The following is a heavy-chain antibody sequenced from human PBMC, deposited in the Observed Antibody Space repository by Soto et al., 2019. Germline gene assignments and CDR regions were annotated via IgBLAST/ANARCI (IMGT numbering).Heavy chain of an antibody. CDR3: AKALGAMDYYYGMDV. Sequence: PGGSLRLSCAASGFTFSSYAMSWVRQAPGKGLEWVSAISGSGGSTYYADSVKGRFTISRDNSKNTLYLQMNSLRAEDTAVYYCAKALGAMDYYYGMDVWGQGTTVTVSS. J-gene: IGHJ6*02. D-gene: IGHD1-26*01. CDR2: ISGSGGST. V-gene: IGHV3-23*01. CDR1: GFTFSSYA.